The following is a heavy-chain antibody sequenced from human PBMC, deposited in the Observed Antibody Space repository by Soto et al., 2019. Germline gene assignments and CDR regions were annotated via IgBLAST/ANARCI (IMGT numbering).Heavy chain of an antibody. CDR1: GGSISSGGYY. CDR2: IYYSGST. J-gene: IGHJ4*02. Sequence: SETLSLTCTVSGGSISSGGYYWSWIRQHPGKGLEWIGYIYYSGSTYYNPSLKSRVTISVDTSKNQFSLKLSSVTAADTAVYYCARVGYYDSSGYYFEPPYTYYFDYWGQGTLVTVSS. D-gene: IGHD3-22*01. V-gene: IGHV4-31*03. CDR3: ARVGYYDSSGYYFEPPYTYYFDY.